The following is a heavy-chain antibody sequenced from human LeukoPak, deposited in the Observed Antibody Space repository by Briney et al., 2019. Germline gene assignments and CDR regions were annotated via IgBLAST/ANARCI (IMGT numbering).Heavy chain of an antibody. CDR1: GFTFRNYY. CDR3: ARVQGRYSNDY. V-gene: IGHV3-7*01. Sequence: GGPLRLSCAASGFTFRNYYMSWVRQAPGKGLEWVANIHQDGSGKYYVNSLKGRFTISIDNAKNSLYLQMNSQRAEDTAVYYCARVQGRYSNDYWGQGTLVTVSS. D-gene: IGHD2/OR15-2a*01. J-gene: IGHJ4*02. CDR2: IHQDGSGK.